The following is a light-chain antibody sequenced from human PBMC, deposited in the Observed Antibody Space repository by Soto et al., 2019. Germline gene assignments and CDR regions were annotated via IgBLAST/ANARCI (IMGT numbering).Light chain of an antibody. V-gene: IGKV3-11*01. J-gene: IGKJ4*01. Sequence: EIVLTQSPATLSLSPGERATLSCRASQSVSSYLAWYQQKPGQAPRLLIYDASSRATGIPARFTGSGSGTAFTLTITSLEPEDFAVYYCQQRTTRPLTFGGGTKVEIK. CDR1: QSVSSY. CDR2: DAS. CDR3: QQRTTRPLT.